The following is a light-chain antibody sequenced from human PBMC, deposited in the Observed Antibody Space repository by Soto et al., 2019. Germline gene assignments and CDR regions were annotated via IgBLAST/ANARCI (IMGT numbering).Light chain of an antibody. CDR2: EVT. J-gene: IGLJ3*02. Sequence: QSVLTQPASVSGSLGQSITISCTGTSRGVGNYYLVSWYQHHPVRAPKLLIYEVTKRPSGVSNRFSGSKSDNTASLTISGLQAEDEADYYCCSYAGDIRWVFGGGTKLTVL. V-gene: IGLV2-23*02. CDR3: CSYAGDIRWV. CDR1: SRGVGNYYL.